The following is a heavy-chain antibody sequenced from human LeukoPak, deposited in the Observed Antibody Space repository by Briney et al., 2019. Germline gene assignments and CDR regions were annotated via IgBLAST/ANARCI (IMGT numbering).Heavy chain of an antibody. CDR3: ARGRFNRVPTHFDY. Sequence: GGSLRLSCGASGFTFSSYAMHWVRQAPGKGLEWVAVISYDGSNKYYADSVKGRFTISRDNSKNTLYLQMNSLRAEDTAVYYCARGRFNRVPTHFDYWGQGTLVTVSS. D-gene: IGHD2/OR15-2a*01. V-gene: IGHV3-30-3*01. CDR2: ISYDGSNK. J-gene: IGHJ4*02. CDR1: GFTFSSYA.